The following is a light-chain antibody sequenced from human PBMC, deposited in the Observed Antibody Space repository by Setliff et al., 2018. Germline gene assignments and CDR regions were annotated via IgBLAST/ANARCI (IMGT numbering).Light chain of an antibody. CDR1: SSDVGNYIY. J-gene: IGLJ1*01. Sequence: QSALTQPASVSGSPGQSITISCTGTSSDVGNYIYVSWYQRHPGRAPKPMIYDVSTRPSGISYRFSGSKSGNTASLTISGLQAEDEADYYCSSFRGGTSPFVFGTGTKVTVL. V-gene: IGLV2-14*03. CDR3: SSFRGGTSPFV. CDR2: DVS.